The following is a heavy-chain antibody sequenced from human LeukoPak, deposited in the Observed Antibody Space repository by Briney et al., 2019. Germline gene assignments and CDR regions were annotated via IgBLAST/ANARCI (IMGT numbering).Heavy chain of an antibody. V-gene: IGHV2-5*01. D-gene: IGHD1-1*01. J-gene: IGHJ4*02. CDR3: ARDTTTSLLFDY. CDR2: IYWNGDK. Sequence: ESGPTLVKPKQTLTLTCTFSGFSLSTSGLGVGWIRQPPGKALEWLALIYWNGDKRYSPSLKSRLTITKDTSKNQVVLTMTNMDPVDTATYYCARDTTTSLLFDYWGQGTLVTVSS. CDR1: GFSLSTSGLG.